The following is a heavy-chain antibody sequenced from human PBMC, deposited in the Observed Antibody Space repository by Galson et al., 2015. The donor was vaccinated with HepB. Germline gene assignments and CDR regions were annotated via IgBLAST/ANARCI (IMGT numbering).Heavy chain of an antibody. CDR2: IYYSGST. J-gene: IGHJ4*02. CDR3: ARVGRDQWLVGTYFDY. CDR1: GGSISSYY. V-gene: IGHV4-59*01. D-gene: IGHD6-19*01. Sequence: ETLSLTCTVSGGSISSYYWSWIRQPPGKGLEWIGYIYYSGSTNYNPSLKSRVTISVDTSKNQFSLKLSSVTAADTAVYYCARVGRDQWLVGTYFDYWGQGTLVTVSS.